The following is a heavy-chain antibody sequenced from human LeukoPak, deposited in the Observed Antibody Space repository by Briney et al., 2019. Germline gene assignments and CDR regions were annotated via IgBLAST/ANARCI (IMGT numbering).Heavy chain of an antibody. J-gene: IGHJ4*02. V-gene: IGHV1-69*13. CDR1: GGAFSSHA. Sequence: SVKVSCKSSGGAFSSHAINWVRQAPGQGLEWMGGIIPRFGRANYAQRFQDRVMITADESTSTAYMELSSLRSEDTAVYYCAKENRDGYNYAFDYWGQGTLVTVSS. D-gene: IGHD5-24*01. CDR3: AKENRDGYNYAFDY. CDR2: IIPRFGRA.